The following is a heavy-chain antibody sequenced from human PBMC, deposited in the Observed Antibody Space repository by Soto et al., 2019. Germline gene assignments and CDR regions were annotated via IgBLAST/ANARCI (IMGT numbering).Heavy chain of an antibody. Sequence: GGSLRLSCAASGCTVSSNYMSWVRQAPGKGLEWVSVIYSGGSTYYADSVKGRFTISRDNSKNTLYLQMNGLRAEDTAVYYCARDVDYGGPNGMDVWGQGTTVTVSS. V-gene: IGHV3-53*01. D-gene: IGHD4-17*01. CDR1: GCTVSSNY. CDR2: IYSGGST. CDR3: ARDVDYGGPNGMDV. J-gene: IGHJ6*02.